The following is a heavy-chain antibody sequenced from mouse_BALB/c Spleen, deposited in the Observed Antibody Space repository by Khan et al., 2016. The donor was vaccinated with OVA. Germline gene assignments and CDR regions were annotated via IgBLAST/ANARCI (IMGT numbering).Heavy chain of an antibody. CDR3: ARNGFGNYEIWDY. CDR1: GYTFTNYW. J-gene: IGHJ2*01. CDR2: IFPGNSDT. V-gene: IGHV1-5*01. D-gene: IGHD2-1*01. Sequence: VQLKQSGTVLARPGASVKMSCKASGYTFTNYWMHWVKQRPGQGLEWIDTIFPGNSDTNYNQKFTGKAKLTEVTSTSTAYMELSSLTNEDSAVYYCARNGFGNYEIWDYWGQGTTLTVSS.